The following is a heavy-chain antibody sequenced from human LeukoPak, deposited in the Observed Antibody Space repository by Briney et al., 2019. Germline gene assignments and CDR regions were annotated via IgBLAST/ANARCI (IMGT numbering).Heavy chain of an antibody. CDR1: GGSISSYY. CDR3: AREPSLIYYGDYEGGAFDI. J-gene: IGHJ3*02. CDR2: IYYSGST. D-gene: IGHD4-17*01. Sequence: SETLSLTCTVSGGSISSYYWSWIRQPPGKGLEWIGYIYYSGSTNYNPSLKSRVTISVDTSKNQFSLKLSSVTAADTAVYYCAREPSLIYYGDYEGGAFDIWGQGTMVTVSS. V-gene: IGHV4-59*01.